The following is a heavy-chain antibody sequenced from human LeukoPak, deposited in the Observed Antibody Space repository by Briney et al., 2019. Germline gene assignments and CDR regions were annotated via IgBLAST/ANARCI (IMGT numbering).Heavy chain of an antibody. CDR1: GFTFSSFA. Sequence: PGGFLRLSCAASGFTFSSFAMNWVRQAPGKGLEWVSSISSSSSYTNYADSVKGRFTISRDNAKNSLYLQMNSLRAEDTAVYYCAREGGSYYSWGQGTLVTVSS. D-gene: IGHD1-26*01. CDR3: AREGGSYYS. J-gene: IGHJ5*02. CDR2: ISSSSSYT. V-gene: IGHV3-21*04.